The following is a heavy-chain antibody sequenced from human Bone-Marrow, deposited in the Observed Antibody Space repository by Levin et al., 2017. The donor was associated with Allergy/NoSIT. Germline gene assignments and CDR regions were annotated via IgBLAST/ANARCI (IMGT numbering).Heavy chain of an antibody. J-gene: IGHJ4*02. V-gene: IGHV3-64*01. D-gene: IGHD5-12*01. CDR2: ISDNGVA. CDR3: ARGRGGSGYDVFDL. Sequence: ETLSLTCAASGISFSRYSMHWVRQAPGKRPEYVSSISDNGVAYYANSLRARFTISRDTSKNILFLHMGGLTSGDTAIYYCARGRGGSGYDVFDLWGQGTLVSVSS. CDR1: GISFSRYS.